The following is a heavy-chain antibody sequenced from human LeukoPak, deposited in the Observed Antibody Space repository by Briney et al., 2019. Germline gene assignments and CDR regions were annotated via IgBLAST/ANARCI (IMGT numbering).Heavy chain of an antibody. J-gene: IGHJ4*02. CDR2: IYYSGST. D-gene: IGHD2-2*01. V-gene: IGHV4-39*07. Sequence: SETLSLTCTVSGGSISSSSYYWGWIRQPPGKGLEWIGSIYYSGSTYYNPSLKSRVTISVDRSKNQFSLKLSSVTAADTAVYYCARVLGTRYCSSTSCPYYFDYWGQGTLVTVSS. CDR1: GGSISSSSYY. CDR3: ARVLGTRYCSSTSCPYYFDY.